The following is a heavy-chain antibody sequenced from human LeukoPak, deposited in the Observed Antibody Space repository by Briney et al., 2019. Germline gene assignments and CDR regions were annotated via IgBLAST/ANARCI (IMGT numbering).Heavy chain of an antibody. CDR1: GGSFSGYY. V-gene: IGHV4-34*01. CDR3: ARDYRGDIVATAGTFDY. CDR2: INHSGST. J-gene: IGHJ4*02. D-gene: IGHD5-12*01. Sequence: PSETLSLTCAVYGGSFSGYYWSWIRQPPGKGLEWIGEINHSGSTNYNPSLKSRVTISVDTSKNQFSLKLSSVTAADTAVYYCARDYRGDIVATAGTFDYWGQGTLVTVSS.